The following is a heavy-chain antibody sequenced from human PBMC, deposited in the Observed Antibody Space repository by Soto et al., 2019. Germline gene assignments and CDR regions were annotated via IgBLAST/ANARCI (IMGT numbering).Heavy chain of an antibody. V-gene: IGHV1-69*08. J-gene: IGHJ4*02. D-gene: IGHD1-26*01. CDR3: ARDDSGSYDKFDY. CDR2: IIPILGIA. Sequence: QVQLVQSGAEVKKPGSSVKVSCKASGGTFSSYTISWVRQAPGQGLEWMGRIIPILGIANYAQKFQGRVTITADKSTSTASMELSSLRSEDTAVYYCARDDSGSYDKFDYWGQGTLVTVSS. CDR1: GGTFSSYT.